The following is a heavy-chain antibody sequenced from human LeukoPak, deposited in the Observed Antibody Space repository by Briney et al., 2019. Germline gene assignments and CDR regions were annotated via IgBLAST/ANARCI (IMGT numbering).Heavy chain of an antibody. CDR1: GGSIRGYY. CDR2: IYYGGST. V-gene: IGHV4-59*01. J-gene: IGHJ4*02. CDR3: ARGDNPFDY. D-gene: IGHD3-16*01. Sequence: SETLSLTCTVSGGSIRGYYWTWIRQPPGKGLEWIGYIYYGGSTNYNPSLKSRVTISVDTSKNQFSLKLSSVAAADTAVYYCARGDNPFDYWGQGTLVTVSS.